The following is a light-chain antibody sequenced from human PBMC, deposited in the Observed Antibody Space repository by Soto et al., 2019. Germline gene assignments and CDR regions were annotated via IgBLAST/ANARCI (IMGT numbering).Light chain of an antibody. Sequence: SAATLSVSPGDRTTLSCRVILSVSGYVAWYQQKPGQAPRLLIYDVFNRATGIPARFGGSGSGTNFTLSICSLESEDFAPYYYQQRTNWHPSLAQGPR. CDR1: LSVSGY. J-gene: IGKJ5*01. CDR3: QQRTNWHPS. V-gene: IGKV3-11*01. CDR2: DVF.